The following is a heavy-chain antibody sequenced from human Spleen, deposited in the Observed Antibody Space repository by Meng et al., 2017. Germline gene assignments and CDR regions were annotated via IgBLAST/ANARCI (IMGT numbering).Heavy chain of an antibody. CDR2: ISAGGDPT. J-gene: IGHJ1*01. CDR1: GFTFNTYA. V-gene: IGHV3-23*01. CDR3: AKRGVEGGKDGAH. Sequence: GGSLRFSCAASGFTFNTYAMSWVRQAPGQGLEWVSTISAGGDPTYYADSVKGRFTISRDNFKNTLYLQMNSLRAEDKAVYFCAKRGVEGGKDGAHWGQGTMVTVSS. D-gene: IGHD1-1*01.